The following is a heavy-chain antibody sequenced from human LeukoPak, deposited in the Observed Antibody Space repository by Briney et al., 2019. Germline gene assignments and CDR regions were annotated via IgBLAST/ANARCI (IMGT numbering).Heavy chain of an antibody. CDR1: GFTLSSYA. CDR3: TSHARTKYCGGDCYSGY. D-gene: IGHD2-21*02. CDR2: IRSKANSYAT. V-gene: IGHV3-73*01. J-gene: IGHJ4*02. Sequence: GGALRLSCAASGFTLSSYAMSWVRQASGKGLEWVGRIRSKANSYATAYAASVKGRFTISRDDSNNTAYLQMNSLKTEDTAVYYCTSHARTKYCGGDCYSGYWGQGTLVTVSS.